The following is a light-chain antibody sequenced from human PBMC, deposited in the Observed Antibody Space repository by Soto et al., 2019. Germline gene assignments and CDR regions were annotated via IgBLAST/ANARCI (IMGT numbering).Light chain of an antibody. V-gene: IGLV2-14*01. CDR3: SSYTSSSTYV. CDR1: SSDVGGYNY. Sequence: QSVLTQPASVSGSPGQSITISCTGTSSDVGGYNYVSWYQQHPGKAPKLTIYDVSNRPSGVSNRFSGSKSGNTASLTISGLQAEDEAGYYCSSYTSSSTYVFGTGTKVTVL. J-gene: IGLJ1*01. CDR2: DVS.